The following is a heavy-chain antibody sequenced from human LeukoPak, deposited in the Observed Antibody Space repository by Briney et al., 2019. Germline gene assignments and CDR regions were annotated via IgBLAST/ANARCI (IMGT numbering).Heavy chain of an antibody. CDR3: ARGQPINYYDSSGYYYDY. CDR2: SGTAGDT. Sequence: GGTLRLSCAASGFTFSSYDMHWVRQAAGKGLEWVSASGTAGDTYYPRSVKRRFTISRENAKHSLYLQMNSLRAGDTAVYYCARGQPINYYDSSGYYYDYWGQGTLVTVSS. CDR1: GFTFSSYD. J-gene: IGHJ4*02. D-gene: IGHD3-22*01. V-gene: IGHV3-13*01.